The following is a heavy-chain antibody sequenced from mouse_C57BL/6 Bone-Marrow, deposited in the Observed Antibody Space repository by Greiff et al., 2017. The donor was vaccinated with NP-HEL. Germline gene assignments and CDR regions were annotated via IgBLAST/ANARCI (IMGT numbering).Heavy chain of an antibody. V-gene: IGHV5-6*02. Sequence: DVKLVESGGDLVKPGGSLKLSCAASGFTFSSYGMSWVRQTPDTRLERVATISSGGSYTYYPDSVKGRFPISRDNAKNTLYLQMSSLKSEDTAMYYCARGILGFAYWGQGTLVTVSA. CDR1: GFTFSSYG. J-gene: IGHJ3*01. CDR3: ARGILGFAY. D-gene: IGHD4-1*01. CDR2: ISSGGSYT.